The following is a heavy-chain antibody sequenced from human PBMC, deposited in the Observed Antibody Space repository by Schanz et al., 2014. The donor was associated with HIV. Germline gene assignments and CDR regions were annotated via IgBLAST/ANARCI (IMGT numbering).Heavy chain of an antibody. J-gene: IGHJ4*02. CDR3: LKSGDF. CDR2: INQDASTI. CDR1: GFTFSSYW. Sequence: EVQLVESGGGLVQPGGSLRLSCEASGFTFSSYWMNWVRLIPGKGLEWVANINQDASTIRYVDSVKGRFTISRDNAKNSLHLQMNSLRGDDTALYYCLKSGDFWGQGTLVTVSS. V-gene: IGHV3-7*01. D-gene: IGHD5-12*01.